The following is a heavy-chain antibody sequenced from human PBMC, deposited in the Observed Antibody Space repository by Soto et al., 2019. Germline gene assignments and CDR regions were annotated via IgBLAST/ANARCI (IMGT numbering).Heavy chain of an antibody. Sequence: EVQVLESGGGLVQPGGSLRLSCAASGFTFSVYAMSWVRQAPGKGLEWVSAISSNGGRTFYADSLRGRFTISRDNSKSALYLQMNKLRTEDTSIYYCSKYSELPYEAYHRQCGQGTLVTVSS. CDR1: GFTFSVYA. J-gene: IGHJ1*01. CDR2: ISSNGGRT. V-gene: IGHV3-23*01. CDR3: SKYSELPYEAYHRQ. D-gene: IGHD1-7*01.